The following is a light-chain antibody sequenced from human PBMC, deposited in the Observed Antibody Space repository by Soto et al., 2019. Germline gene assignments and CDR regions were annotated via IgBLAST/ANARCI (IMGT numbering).Light chain of an antibody. CDR1: QSVSSSY. CDR2: GAS. V-gene: IGKV3-20*01. Sequence: EIVLTQSPGTLSLSPGERATLSCRTSQSVSSSYLAWYQQRPGQAPRLLIYGASSGVTGIPDRFSGSGSGTDFTLTISRLEPEDFAVYFCQQYGISPQTFGQGTKLEIK. J-gene: IGKJ2*01. CDR3: QQYGISPQT.